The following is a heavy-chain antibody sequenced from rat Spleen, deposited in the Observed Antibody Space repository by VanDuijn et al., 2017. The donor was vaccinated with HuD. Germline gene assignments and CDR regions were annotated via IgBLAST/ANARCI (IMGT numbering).Heavy chain of an antibody. CDR3: TRVSYYSSYMGVMDA. D-gene: IGHD1-2*01. CDR1: GFTFSNYG. Sequence: EVQLVESGGGLVQPGRSLKLSCAASGFTFSNYGMAWVCQAPTKGLEWVASITNTGGSTYYPDSVKGRFTISRDNAKRTLYLQMNSLRSEDTATYYCTRVSYYSSYMGVMDAWGQGASVTVSS. CDR2: ITNTGGST. V-gene: IGHV5-29*01. J-gene: IGHJ4*01.